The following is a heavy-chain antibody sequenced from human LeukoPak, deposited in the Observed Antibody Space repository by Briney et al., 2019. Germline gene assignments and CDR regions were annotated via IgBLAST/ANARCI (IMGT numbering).Heavy chain of an antibody. V-gene: IGHV3-30*03. J-gene: IGHJ4*02. CDR3: VGDPSARFYFDY. D-gene: IGHD6-6*01. CDR2: IAYDGGNI. Sequence: GGSLRLSCATSGFTFSPYPMHWVRQAPGKGLEWVAVIAYDGGNIFYAPSVRGRFTISRDNSRGTLSLQMSSLKVEDTALYYCVGDPSARFYFDYWGQGTLVTVSS. CDR1: GFTFSPYP.